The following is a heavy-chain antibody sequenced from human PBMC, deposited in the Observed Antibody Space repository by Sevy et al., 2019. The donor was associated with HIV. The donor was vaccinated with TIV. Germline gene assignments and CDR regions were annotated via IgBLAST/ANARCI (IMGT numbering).Heavy chain of an antibody. D-gene: IGHD3-3*01. CDR3: ARVPRYDEPYYFDY. V-gene: IGHV3-53*01. CDR2: IYTGGGT. J-gene: IGHJ4*02. Sequence: GGSLRLSCVASEFIVTSHYMAWVRQAPGKGLEWVSSIYTGGGTYYADSVKGRFTISRDNSKNTLYLQMNSLSAEDTAFYYCARVPRYDEPYYFDYWGQGALVTVSS. CDR1: EFIVTSHY.